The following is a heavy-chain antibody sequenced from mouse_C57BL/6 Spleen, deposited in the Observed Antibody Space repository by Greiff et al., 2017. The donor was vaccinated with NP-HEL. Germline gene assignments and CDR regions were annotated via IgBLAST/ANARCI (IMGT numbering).Heavy chain of an antibody. Sequence: EVQRVESGGGLVKPGGSLKLSCAASGFTFSDYGMHWVRQAPEKGLEWVAYISSGSSTIYYADTVKGRFTISRDNAKNTLFLQMTSLRSEDTAMYYCARIYGNYGYFDVWGTGTTVTVSS. V-gene: IGHV5-17*01. J-gene: IGHJ1*03. CDR2: ISSGSSTI. CDR3: ARIYGNYGYFDV. CDR1: GFTFSDYG. D-gene: IGHD2-1*01.